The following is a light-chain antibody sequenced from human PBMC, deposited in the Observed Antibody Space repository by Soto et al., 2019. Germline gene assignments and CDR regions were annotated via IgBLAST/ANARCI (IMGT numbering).Light chain of an antibody. CDR1: QSFSNW. Sequence: DIQMTQSPSTLSASVGDRVIITCRASQSFSNWLAWYQLKPGKAPKLLIYKASSLESGVPSRFSGSGSGTEFTLTISSLQPDDFATYYCQQYNSYSWTFGQGTKVEIK. J-gene: IGKJ1*01. V-gene: IGKV1-5*03. CDR2: KAS. CDR3: QQYNSYSWT.